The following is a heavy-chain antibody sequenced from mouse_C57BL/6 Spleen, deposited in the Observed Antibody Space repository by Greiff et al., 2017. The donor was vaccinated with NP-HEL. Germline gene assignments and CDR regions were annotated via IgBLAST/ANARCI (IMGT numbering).Heavy chain of an antibody. V-gene: IGHV5-17*01. Sequence: EVKLVESGGGLVKPGGSLKLSCAASGFTFSDYGMHWVRQAPEKGLEWVAYISSGSSTIYYADTVKGRFTISRDNAKNTLFLQMTSLRSEDTAMYYCARASYSNYEDYFDYWGQGTTLTVSS. CDR2: ISSGSSTI. CDR3: ARASYSNYEDYFDY. D-gene: IGHD2-5*01. CDR1: GFTFSDYG. J-gene: IGHJ2*01.